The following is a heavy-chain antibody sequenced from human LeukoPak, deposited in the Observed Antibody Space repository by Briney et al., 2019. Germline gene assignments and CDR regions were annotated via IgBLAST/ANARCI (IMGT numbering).Heavy chain of an antibody. D-gene: IGHD1-7*01. CDR2: IYYSGST. CDR1: GGSISSSSYY. J-gene: IGHJ5*02. CDR3: AVNWNYVDNWFDP. Sequence: SETLSLTCTVSGGSISSSSYYWGWIRQPPGKGLEWIGSIYYSGSTYYNPSLKSRVTISVDTSKNQFSLKLSSVTAADTAVYYCAVNWNYVDNWFDPWGLGTLVTVSS. V-gene: IGHV4-39*01.